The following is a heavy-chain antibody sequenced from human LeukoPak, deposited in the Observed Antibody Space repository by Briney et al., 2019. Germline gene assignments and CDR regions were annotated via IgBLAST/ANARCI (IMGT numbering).Heavy chain of an antibody. V-gene: IGHV4-39*01. CDR1: GASISGSGYY. Sequence: TSSETLSLTCAVSGASISGSGYYWGWIRQPPVKGLEWIGNIYYSGSTYYNASLQSRVTISIDTSKNQFSLRLNSVTAADTAMYYCAKSGGYGLIDYWGQGTLVTVSS. CDR3: AKSGGYGLIDY. J-gene: IGHJ4*02. CDR2: IYYSGST. D-gene: IGHD1-26*01.